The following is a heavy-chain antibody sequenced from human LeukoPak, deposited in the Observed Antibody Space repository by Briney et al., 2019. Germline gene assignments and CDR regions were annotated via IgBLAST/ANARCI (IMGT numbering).Heavy chain of an antibody. CDR1: GFTFDDYA. Sequence: GGSLRLSCAASGFTFDDYAMHWVRQAPGKGLEWVSGISWNSGSIGYADSVQGRFTISRDNAKNSLYLQMNSLRAEDTALYYCAKDIRRRYSGSYDYWGQGTLVTVSS. J-gene: IGHJ4*02. CDR2: ISWNSGSI. CDR3: AKDIRRRYSGSYDY. D-gene: IGHD1-26*01. V-gene: IGHV3-9*01.